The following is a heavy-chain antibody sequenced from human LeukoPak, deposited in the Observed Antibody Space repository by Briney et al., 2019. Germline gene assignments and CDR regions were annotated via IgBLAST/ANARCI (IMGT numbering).Heavy chain of an antibody. CDR1: GFTFSSYA. CDR3: ARDFSYYDSSGYYYGEDY. V-gene: IGHV3-64*01. CDR2: ISSNGGST. D-gene: IGHD3-22*01. J-gene: IGHJ4*02. Sequence: PGGSLRLSCAASGFTFSSYAMHWVRQAPGKGLEYVSAISSNGGSTYYANSVKGRFTISRDNSKNTLYLQMGSLRAEDTAVYYCARDFSYYDSSGYYYGEDYWGQGTLVTVSS.